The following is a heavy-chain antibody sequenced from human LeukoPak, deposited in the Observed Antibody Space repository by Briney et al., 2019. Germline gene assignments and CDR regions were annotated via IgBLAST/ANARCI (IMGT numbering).Heavy chain of an antibody. D-gene: IGHD5-24*01. V-gene: IGHV3-23*01. CDR3: AKLQEMATIWVYFDY. J-gene: IGHJ4*02. CDR1: GFTFSSYA. Sequence: GGSLRLSCAASGFTFSSYAMSWVRQAPGKGLEWVPAISGSGGSTYYADSVKGRFTISRDNSKNTLYLQMNSLRAEDTAVYYCAKLQEMATIWVYFDYWGQGTLVTVSS. CDR2: ISGSGGST.